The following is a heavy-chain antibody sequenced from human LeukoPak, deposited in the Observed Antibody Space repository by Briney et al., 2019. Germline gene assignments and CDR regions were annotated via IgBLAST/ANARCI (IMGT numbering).Heavy chain of an antibody. CDR2: ITIDLTII. V-gene: IGHV3-48*01. CDR1: GFTLSSYS. CDR3: VRDKDWAFDY. D-gene: IGHD3-9*01. J-gene: IGHJ4*02. Sequence: GGSLRVSCAASGFTLSSYSVNWVRQAPGKGLEWISHITIDLTIIDYADSVKGRFTISRDKAKNSLYLQMNSLRAEDTAVYYCVRDKDWAFDYWGQGTPITVSS.